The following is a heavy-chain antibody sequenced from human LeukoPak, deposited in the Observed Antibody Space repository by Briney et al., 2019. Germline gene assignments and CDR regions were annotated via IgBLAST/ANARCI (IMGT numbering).Heavy chain of an antibody. CDR3: ARDLISGDYTFDY. CDR1: GFTFLCFS. D-gene: IGHD4-11*01. V-gene: IGHV3-21*05. Sequence: PGGSLRHSCAATGFTFLCFSMNWVRPAPGKGLEWVSYISSTISHIYYADSVKGRFTVSRDNAKDSLYLQMNSLREEDTAVYYCARDLISGDYTFDYWGQGALVTVSS. J-gene: IGHJ4*02. CDR2: ISSTISHI.